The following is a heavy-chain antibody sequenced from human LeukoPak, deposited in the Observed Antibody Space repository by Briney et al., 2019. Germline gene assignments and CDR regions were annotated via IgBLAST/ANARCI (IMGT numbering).Heavy chain of an antibody. V-gene: IGHV4-31*03. CDR1: GGSVRSGGYY. CDR3: ATQRDGYYNDAFDM. D-gene: IGHD5-24*01. J-gene: IGHJ3*02. CDR2: LDYSGST. Sequence: SQTLSLTCTVSGGSVRSGGYYWNWTRKHPGKGLEWIGYLDYSGSTNYNPSLKSRISISTDTSKNQISLKLTSLTAADTAEYYCATQRDGYYNDAFDMWGQGTLVIVSS.